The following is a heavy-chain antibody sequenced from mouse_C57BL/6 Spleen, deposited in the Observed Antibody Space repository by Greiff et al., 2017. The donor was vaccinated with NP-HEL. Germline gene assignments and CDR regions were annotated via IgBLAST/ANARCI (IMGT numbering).Heavy chain of an antibody. Sequence: EVQLVESEGGLVQPGSSMKLSCTASGFTFSDYYMAWVRQVPEKGLEWVANINYDGSSTYYLDSLKSRFIISRDNAKNILYLQMSSLKSEDTATYYCARERDYYGSPFAYWGQGTLVTVSA. J-gene: IGHJ3*01. CDR3: ARERDYYGSPFAY. D-gene: IGHD1-1*01. CDR2: INYDGSST. V-gene: IGHV5-16*01. CDR1: GFTFSDYY.